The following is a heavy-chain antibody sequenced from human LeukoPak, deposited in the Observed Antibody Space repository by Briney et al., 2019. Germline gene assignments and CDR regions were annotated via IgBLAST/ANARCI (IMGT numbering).Heavy chain of an antibody. J-gene: IGHJ4*02. CDR1: GGSISSSSYY. CDR3: ARVSDGVRGVIRGVRYFDY. V-gene: IGHV4-39*07. D-gene: IGHD3-10*01. CDR2: IYYSGST. Sequence: PSETLSLTCTVSGGSISSSSYYWGWIRQPPGKGLEWIGSIYYSGSTYYNPSLKSRVTISVDTSKNQFSLKLSSVTAADTAVYYCARVSDGVRGVIRGVRYFDYWGQGTLVTVSS.